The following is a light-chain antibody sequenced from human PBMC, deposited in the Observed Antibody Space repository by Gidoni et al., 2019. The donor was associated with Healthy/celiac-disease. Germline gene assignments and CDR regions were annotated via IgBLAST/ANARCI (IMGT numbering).Light chain of an antibody. CDR3: QQSYSTLPWT. V-gene: IGKV1-39*01. CDR2: AAS. J-gene: IGKJ2*02. Sequence: DIQMTQSPSSLSASVGDRVTITCRASQSISSYLNWYQQKPGKAPKLLIYAASSLQSGVPSRFSGSGSGTDFTLTISSLQPEDFATYYCQQSYSTLPWTFGQXTKLEIK. CDR1: QSISSY.